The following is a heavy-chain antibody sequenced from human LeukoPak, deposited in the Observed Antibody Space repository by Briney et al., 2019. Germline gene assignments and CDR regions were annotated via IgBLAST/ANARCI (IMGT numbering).Heavy chain of an antibody. CDR2: IKSKTDGGTT. CDR1: GGSISSSNW. Sequence: ETLSLTCAVSGGSISSSNWWSWVRQAPGKGLEWVGRIKSKTDGGTTDYAAPVKGRFTISRDDSKNTLYLQMNSLKTEDTAVYYCTTGLRSVTTSVDYWGQGTLVTVSS. V-gene: IGHV3-15*01. CDR3: TTGLRSVTTSVDY. D-gene: IGHD4-17*01. J-gene: IGHJ4*02.